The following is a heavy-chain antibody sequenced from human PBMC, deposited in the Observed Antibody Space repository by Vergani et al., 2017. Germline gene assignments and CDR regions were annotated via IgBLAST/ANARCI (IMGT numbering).Heavy chain of an antibody. J-gene: IGHJ4*02. CDR1: GGTFSSYA. V-gene: IGHV1-69*11. CDR2: IIPILGTA. D-gene: IGHD3-10*01. Sequence: QIQLVQSGAEVKKPGSSVKVSCKASGGTFSSYAISWVRQAPGQGLEWMGRIIPILGTANYEQKFQGRVTMTADEATSTAYMELSSLRSEDTAVYYCARDQGFGELLYDYWGQGTLVTVSS. CDR3: ARDQGFGELLYDY.